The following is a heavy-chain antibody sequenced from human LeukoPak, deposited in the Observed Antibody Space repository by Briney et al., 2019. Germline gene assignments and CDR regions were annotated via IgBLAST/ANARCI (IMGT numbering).Heavy chain of an antibody. J-gene: IGHJ4*02. CDR1: GFTFSSYA. V-gene: IGHV3-23*01. CDR2: ISGSGGST. CDR3: ARDRYYFDSSSYYYDY. D-gene: IGHD3-22*01. Sequence: GGSLRLSCAASGFTFSSYAMSWVRQAPGKGLEWVSAISGSGGSTYYTDSVKGRFTTSRDNSKNTLYLQMNSLRAEDTAVYYCARDRYYFDSSSYYYDYWGQGTLVTVSS.